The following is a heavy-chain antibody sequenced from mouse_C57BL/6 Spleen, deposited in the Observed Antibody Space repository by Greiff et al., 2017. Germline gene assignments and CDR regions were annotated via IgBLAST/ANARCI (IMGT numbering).Heavy chain of an antibody. D-gene: IGHD1-1*01. CDR2: ISSGGSYT. V-gene: IGHV5-6*01. Sequence: EVKLVESGGDLVKPGGSLKLSCAASGFTFSSYGMSWVRQTPDKRLEWVATISSGGSYTYYPDSVKGRFTISRDNAKNTLYLQMSSLKSEDTAMYYCARQGLIDYGSSYYFDYWGQGTTLTVSS. CDR3: ARQGLIDYGSSYYFDY. CDR1: GFTFSSYG. J-gene: IGHJ2*01.